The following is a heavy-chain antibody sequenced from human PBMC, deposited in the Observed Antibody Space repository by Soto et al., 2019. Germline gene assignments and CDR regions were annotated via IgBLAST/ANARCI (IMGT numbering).Heavy chain of an antibody. CDR3: AREDYGGNAGWFDP. D-gene: IGHD4-17*01. CDR1: GFTVSSNY. V-gene: IGHV3-53*01. Sequence: SGGSLRLSCAASGFTVSSNYMSWVRQAPGKGLEWVSVIYSGGSTYYADSVKGRFTISRDNSKNTLYLQMNSLRAEDTAVYYCAREDYGGNAGWFDPWGQGTLVTVSS. CDR2: IYSGGST. J-gene: IGHJ5*02.